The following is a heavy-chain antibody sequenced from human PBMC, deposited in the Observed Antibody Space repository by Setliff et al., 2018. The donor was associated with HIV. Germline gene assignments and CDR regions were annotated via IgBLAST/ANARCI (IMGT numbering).Heavy chain of an antibody. CDR2: IGQDGSEK. V-gene: IGHV3-7*01. CDR1: RFDFNNYW. Sequence: PGGSLRLSCAASRFDFNNYWMCWVRQAPGKGLEWVANIGQDGSEKNYVDSVKGRFTISRDNAKNSMDLQMNSLRAEDPAIYYCARKLRPGHGVDVWGQGTTVTVSS. CDR3: ARKLRPGHGVDV. J-gene: IGHJ6*02. D-gene: IGHD3-10*01.